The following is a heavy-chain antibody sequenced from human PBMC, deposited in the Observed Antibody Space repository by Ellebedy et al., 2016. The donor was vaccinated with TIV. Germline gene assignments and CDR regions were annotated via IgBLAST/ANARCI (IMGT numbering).Heavy chain of an antibody. Sequence: GESLKISCEASGFSFRSYWMSWVRQAPGKGLEWVADIRQEGDVKYYADSVKGRFTVSRDNAQNSLYLQMNSLRVEDTAVYYCARRASYGDYAVQVNSWFDPWGQGTLVTVFS. CDR3: ARRASYGDYAVQVNSWFDP. CDR1: GFSFRSYW. CDR2: IRQEGDVK. V-gene: IGHV3-7*01. D-gene: IGHD4-17*01. J-gene: IGHJ5*02.